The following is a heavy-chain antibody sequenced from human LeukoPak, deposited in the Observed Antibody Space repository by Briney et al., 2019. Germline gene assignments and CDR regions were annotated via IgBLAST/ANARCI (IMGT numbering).Heavy chain of an antibody. V-gene: IGHV3-53*01. D-gene: IGHD1-1*01. J-gene: IGHJ4*02. Sequence: GGSLRFSCAASGFTVSSNYMSWVRQAPGKGLEWVSVIYSGGSTYYADSVKGRFTISRDNSKNTLYLQMNSLRAEDTAVYYCARDDGERRFEDWGQGTLVTVSS. CDR2: IYSGGST. CDR3: ARDDGERRFED. CDR1: GFTVSSNY.